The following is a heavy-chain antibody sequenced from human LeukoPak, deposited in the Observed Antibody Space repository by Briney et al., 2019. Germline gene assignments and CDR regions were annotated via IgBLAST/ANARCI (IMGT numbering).Heavy chain of an antibody. Sequence: PSETLSLTCTISGGSISSSSYYWGWIRQPPGKGLDWIGSIYYSGSTYYNLSLKSRFTISVDTSKNQFSLKLSSVTAADTAVYYCVNYYDSSNYQQPNHFDYWGQGTLVTVSS. J-gene: IGHJ4*02. CDR1: GGSISSSSYY. V-gene: IGHV4-39*01. CDR3: VNYYDSSNYQQPNHFDY. D-gene: IGHD3-22*01. CDR2: IYYSGST.